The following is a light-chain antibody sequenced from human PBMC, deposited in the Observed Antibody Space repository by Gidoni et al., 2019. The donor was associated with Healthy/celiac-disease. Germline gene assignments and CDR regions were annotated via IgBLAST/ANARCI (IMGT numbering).Light chain of an antibody. CDR1: SSDVGGYNY. V-gene: IGLV2-11*01. CDR2: DVS. Sequence: QSALTQPRPVSGSPGQSVTISCTGTSSDVGGYNYVSWYQQHPGKAPKLIIYDVSKRPSGVPDRFSGSKSGNTASLTISGLQAEDEADYYCCSYAGSYVFGGGTKLTVL. CDR3: CSYAGSYV. J-gene: IGLJ2*01.